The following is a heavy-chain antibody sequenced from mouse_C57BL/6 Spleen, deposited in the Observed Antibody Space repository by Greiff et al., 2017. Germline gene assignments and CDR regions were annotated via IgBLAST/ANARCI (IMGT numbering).Heavy chain of an antibody. CDR3: ARGDYGSSYGWFAD. Sequence: QVQLKQSGPELVKPGASVKITCKVSGYAFSSSWMNWVKQRPGKGLEWIGRIYPGDGDTNYNGQIKGKGTLTADKSSSTAYMQLSRLASEDSAVCFCARGDYGSSYGWFADWGQGTLVTVSA. CDR2: IYPGDGDT. J-gene: IGHJ3*01. CDR1: GYAFSSSW. D-gene: IGHD1-1*01. V-gene: IGHV1-82*01.